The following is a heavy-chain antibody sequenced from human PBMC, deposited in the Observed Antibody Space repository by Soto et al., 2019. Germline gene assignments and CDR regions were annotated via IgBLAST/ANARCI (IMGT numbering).Heavy chain of an antibody. Sequence: QVQLVQSGAEVKRPGSSVKVSCKASGDTFNFYSINWVRQAPGLGLEWMGRVNPIVSMSNYAQRFQGRVTMTADKSTSAAYMELRGLRSEDTAIYYCATSYGSGSRAFDYWGQGALVTVSS. D-gene: IGHD3-10*01. CDR1: GDTFNFYS. CDR2: VNPIVSMS. CDR3: ATSYGSGSRAFDY. V-gene: IGHV1-69*04. J-gene: IGHJ4*02.